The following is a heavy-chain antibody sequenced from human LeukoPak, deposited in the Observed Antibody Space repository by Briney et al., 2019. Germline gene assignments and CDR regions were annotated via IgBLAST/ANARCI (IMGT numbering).Heavy chain of an antibody. J-gene: IGHJ6*02. D-gene: IGHD3/OR15-3a*01. CDR1: GFTFSDGY. CDR2: ISSSSSYT. CDR3: ARGLYYYGMDV. Sequence: SLPLSCAPAGFTFSDGYMSCIRQPARKGLEWVSYISSSSSYTNYADSVKGRFTISRDNAKNSLYLQMNSLRAEDTAVYYCARGLYYYGMDVWGQGTTVTVSS. V-gene: IGHV3-11*03.